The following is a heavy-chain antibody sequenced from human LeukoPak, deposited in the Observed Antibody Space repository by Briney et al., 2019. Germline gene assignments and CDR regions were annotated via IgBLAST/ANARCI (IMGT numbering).Heavy chain of an antibody. Sequence: ASVKVSCKASGYTFTSYGISWVRQAPGQGLEWMGWISAYNGNTNYAQKFQGRVTMTTDTSTSTAYMELRSLRSDDTAVYYCARRITIFGVAHEGGWFDPWGQGTLVTVSS. J-gene: IGHJ5*02. CDR3: ARRITIFGVAHEGGWFDP. CDR2: ISAYNGNT. CDR1: GYTFTSYG. D-gene: IGHD3-3*01. V-gene: IGHV1-18*01.